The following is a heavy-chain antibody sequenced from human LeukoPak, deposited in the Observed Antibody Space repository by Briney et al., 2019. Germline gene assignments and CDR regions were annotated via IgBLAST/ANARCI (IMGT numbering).Heavy chain of an antibody. CDR1: GYSFTSYW. D-gene: IGHD3-22*01. J-gene: IGHJ4*02. CDR2: IYPGDSDT. Sequence: RGESLKISCKGSGYSFTSYWIGWVRQMPGKVLEWMGIIYPGDSDTRYSPSFQGQVTISADKSISTAYLQWSSLKASDTATYYCARHSADRDYYDSSGSLGYWGQGTLVTVSS. V-gene: IGHV5-51*01. CDR3: ARHSADRDYYDSSGSLGY.